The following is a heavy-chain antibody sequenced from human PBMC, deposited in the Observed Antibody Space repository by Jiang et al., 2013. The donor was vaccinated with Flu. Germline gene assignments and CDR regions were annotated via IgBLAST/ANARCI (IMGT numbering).Heavy chain of an antibody. V-gene: IGHV3-9*01. J-gene: IGHJ4*02. CDR3: AKAPGPFFNSGIFDY. D-gene: IGHD1-1*01. CDR2: ITWKSESL. CDR1: GFTFDAYA. Sequence: VQLLESGGGLVQPGRSLRLSCAASGFTFDAYAMHWVRQAPGKGLEWLSGITWKSESLVYADSVKGRFTISRDNAKNSLYLQMNSLRDEDTALYYCAKAPGPFFNSGIFDYWGQGTLVTVSS.